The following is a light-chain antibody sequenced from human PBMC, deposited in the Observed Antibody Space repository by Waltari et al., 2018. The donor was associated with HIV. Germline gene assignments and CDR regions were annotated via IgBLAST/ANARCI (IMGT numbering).Light chain of an antibody. CDR3: QQYENWPPIT. Sequence: EIVMPHSPATLSVSPGERVTLSCRASQNVNFNLAWYQQKPGQAPRLLIYGAYGRAAGSPARFSGSGSAREFTLTNSSLEAEDVAGYYCQQYENWPPITFGQGTRLEIK. V-gene: IGKV3D-15*01. CDR2: GAY. CDR1: QNVNFN. J-gene: IGKJ5*01.